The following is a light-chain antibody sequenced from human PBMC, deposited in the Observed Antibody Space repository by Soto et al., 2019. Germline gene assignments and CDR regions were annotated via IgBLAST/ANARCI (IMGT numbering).Light chain of an antibody. CDR3: HRFDSSPT. CDR2: GAS. CDR1: QSVGSNY. Sequence: PGERATLSCRASQSVGSNYLAWYQQKPGQAPRLLIYGASNRATGIPDRFGGSGSGTDFTLTISRLEPEDFAVYHCHRFDSSPTFGGGTKVEIK. J-gene: IGKJ4*02. V-gene: IGKV3-20*01.